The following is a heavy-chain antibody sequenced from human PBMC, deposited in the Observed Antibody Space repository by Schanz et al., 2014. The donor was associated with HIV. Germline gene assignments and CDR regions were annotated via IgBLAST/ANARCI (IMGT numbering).Heavy chain of an antibody. J-gene: IGHJ6*02. CDR2: ISWNSGSI. D-gene: IGHD2-15*01. CDR1: GFTFGDYA. Sequence: EVQLVESGGGLVKPGGSLRLSCAVSGFTFGDYAMHWVRQAPGKGLEWVSGISWNSGSIDYADSVKGRFTISRDNSKNTLYLQMNSLRAEDTAMYYCARDDCSGGSCYSNYYYGMDVWGQGTTVTVS. CDR3: ARDDCSGGSCYSNYYYGMDV. V-gene: IGHV3-9*01.